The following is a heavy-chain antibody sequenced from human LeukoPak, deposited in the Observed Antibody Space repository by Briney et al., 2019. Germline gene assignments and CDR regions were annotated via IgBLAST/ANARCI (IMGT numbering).Heavy chain of an antibody. CDR2: ISSSGSTI. D-gene: IGHD3-16*01. CDR3: ARGAPYDYVWGSTGSNWFDP. Sequence: GGSLRLSCAASGFTFSSYEMNWVRQAPGKGLEWVSYISSSGSTIYYADSVKGRFTISRDNAKNSLYLQMNSLRAEDTAVYYCARGAPYDYVWGSTGSNWFDPWGQGTLVTVSS. V-gene: IGHV3-48*03. CDR1: GFTFSSYE. J-gene: IGHJ5*02.